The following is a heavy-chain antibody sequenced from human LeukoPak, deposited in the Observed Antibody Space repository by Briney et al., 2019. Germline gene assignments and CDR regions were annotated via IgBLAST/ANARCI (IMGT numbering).Heavy chain of an antibody. CDR2: IRQDGSEK. J-gene: IGHJ6*01. CDR1: VFTFRYYW. Sequence: GGSLRLSCAASVFTFRYYWMRCVPDSPGGGLECVANIRQDGSEKKYVHSVEGRFSVSRDNAKNSLYLHIYSLRVEDTAVYYCARWYGDLGSWVLDFWGQGTKVSV. CDR3: ARWYGDLGSWVLDF. D-gene: IGHD1-26*01. V-gene: IGHV3-7*04.